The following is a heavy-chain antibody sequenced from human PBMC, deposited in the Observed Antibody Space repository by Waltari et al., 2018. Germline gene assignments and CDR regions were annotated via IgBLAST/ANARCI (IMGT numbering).Heavy chain of an antibody. V-gene: IGHV3-30*01. Sequence: QVQLVESGGGVVQPGGSLRISCAASDFTFSSYAMHWVRQAPGKGLEWVAVISYNGRNIYYVDSVKGRFTISRDNSKKTLYMQMNSLTAEDTAVYYCARDYCDRANCHGMDVWGQGTTVTV. D-gene: IGHD3-22*01. CDR3: ARDYCDRANCHGMDV. CDR2: ISYNGRNI. J-gene: IGHJ6*02. CDR1: DFTFSSYA.